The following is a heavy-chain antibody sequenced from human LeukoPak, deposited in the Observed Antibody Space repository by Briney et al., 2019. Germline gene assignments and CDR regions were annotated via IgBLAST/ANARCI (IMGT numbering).Heavy chain of an antibody. CDR3: ASSPPSYSSSSGFDY. J-gene: IGHJ4*02. D-gene: IGHD6-6*01. Sequence: ASVKVSCKASGYTFTSYGISWVRQAPGQGLEWMGRISAYNGNTNYAQKLQGRVTMTTDTSTSTAYMELRSLRSDDTAVYYCASSPPSYSSSSGFDYWGQGTLVTVSS. CDR1: GYTFTSYG. V-gene: IGHV1-18*01. CDR2: ISAYNGNT.